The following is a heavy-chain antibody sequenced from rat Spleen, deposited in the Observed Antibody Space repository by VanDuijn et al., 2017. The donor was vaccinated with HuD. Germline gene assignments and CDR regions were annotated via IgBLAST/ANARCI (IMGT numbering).Heavy chain of an antibody. J-gene: IGHJ2*01. D-gene: IGHD4-2*01. V-gene: IGHV5-29*01. CDR2: IIYDGSST. Sequence: EVQLVESGGGLVQPGRSLKLSCAASGFTFSNHDMAWVRQAPKKGLEWVATIIYDGSSTYYRDSVKGRFTISRDNAKSTLYLQMDSLRSEDTATYYCARETDFRFDYWGQGVMVTVSS. CDR1: GFTFSNHD. CDR3: ARETDFRFDY.